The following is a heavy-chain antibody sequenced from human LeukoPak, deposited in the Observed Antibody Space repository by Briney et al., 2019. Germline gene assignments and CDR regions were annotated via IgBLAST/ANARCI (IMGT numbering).Heavy chain of an antibody. D-gene: IGHD1-26*01. CDR1: GGSISSSSYY. CDR2: IYYSGST. CDR3: ASHSGSYYRPYYFDY. J-gene: IGHJ4*02. V-gene: IGHV4-39*01. Sequence: SETLSLTXTVSGGSISSSSYYWGWIRQPPGKGLEWIGSIYYSGSTYYNPSLKSRVTISVDTSKNQFSLKLSSVTAADTAVYYCASHSGSYYRPYYFDYWGQGTLVTVSS.